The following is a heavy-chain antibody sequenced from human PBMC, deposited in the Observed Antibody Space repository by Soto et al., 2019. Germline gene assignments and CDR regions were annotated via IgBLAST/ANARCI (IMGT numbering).Heavy chain of an antibody. CDR1: GYSFTSYW. CDR3: AGPQGYDSSGSRPHDAFDI. Sequence: GESLKISCKGSGYSFTSYWIGWVRQMPGKGLEWMGIIYPCDSDTRYSPSFQGQVTISADKSISTAYLQWSSLKASDTAMYYCAGPQGYDSSGSRPHDAFDIWGQGTMVTVSS. J-gene: IGHJ3*02. CDR2: IYPCDSDT. D-gene: IGHD3-22*01. V-gene: IGHV5-51*01.